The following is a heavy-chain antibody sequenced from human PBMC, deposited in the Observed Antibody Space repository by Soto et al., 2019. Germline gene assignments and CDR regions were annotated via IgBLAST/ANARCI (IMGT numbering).Heavy chain of an antibody. CDR3: ANSNFGSYVGAFVI. CDR1: GFSLTTSGVA. J-gene: IGHJ3*02. Sequence: QITLKESGPSLVKPTQTLTLTCTFSGFSLTTSGVALGWIRQPPGKALEWLALIYGDDDKRYSTSLKTRLAISRGTSENQVVLTMTDMDPVDTATYYCANSNFGSYVGAFVIWGQGTMVTVSS. V-gene: IGHV2-5*02. D-gene: IGHD3-16*01. CDR2: IYGDDDK.